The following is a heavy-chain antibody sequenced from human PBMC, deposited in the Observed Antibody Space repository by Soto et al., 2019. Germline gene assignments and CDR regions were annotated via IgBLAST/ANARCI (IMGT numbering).Heavy chain of an antibody. V-gene: IGHV3-48*02. CDR1: GFTFSSYS. CDR3: ARDSRGQLDPYYYYGMDV. J-gene: IGHJ6*02. CDR2: ISSSSSTI. D-gene: IGHD6-6*01. Sequence: EVQLVESGGGLVQPGGSLRLSCAASGFTFSSYSMNWVRQAPGKGLKWVSYISSSSSTIYYADSVKGRFTISRDNAKNSLYLQMNSLRDEDTAVYYCARDSRGQLDPYYYYGMDVWGQGTTVTVSS.